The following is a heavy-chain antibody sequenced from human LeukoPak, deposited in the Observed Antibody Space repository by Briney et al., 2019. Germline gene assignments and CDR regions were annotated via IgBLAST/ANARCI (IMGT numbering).Heavy chain of an antibody. D-gene: IGHD3-3*01. J-gene: IGHJ4*02. V-gene: IGHV3-23*01. CDR1: GCTFNSYA. CDR2: ISGSGGST. CDR3: AKLRVWSGYYTGMDY. Sequence: GGSLRLSCAASGCTFNSYAMSWVRQAPGKGLEWVSAISGSGGSTYYADSVKGRFTISRDNSKNTLYLQMNSLRAEDTAVYYCAKLRVWSGYYTGMDYWGQGTLVPVSS.